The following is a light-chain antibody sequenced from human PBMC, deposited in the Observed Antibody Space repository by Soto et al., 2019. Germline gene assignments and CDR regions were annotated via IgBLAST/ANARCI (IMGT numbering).Light chain of an antibody. CDR3: MQCTDWPRLT. CDR2: KVS. CDR1: QSLVYSDGNTY. V-gene: IGKV2-30*01. J-gene: IGKJ4*01. Sequence: DVVMTQSPLSLPVTLGQPASISCRSSQSLVYSDGNTYLNWFHQRPGQSPRRLFYKVSNRDSGVPDRFSGSGSGTEFTLKISRVDADDVGVYYCMQCTDWPRLTFGGGTKVEIK.